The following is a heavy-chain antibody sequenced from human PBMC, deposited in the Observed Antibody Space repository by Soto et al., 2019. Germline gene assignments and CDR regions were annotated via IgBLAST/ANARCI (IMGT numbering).Heavy chain of an antibody. CDR3: ARASLTMVRGVIVYYYYYGMDV. Sequence: PSETLSLTCTVSGGSISSGDYYWSWIRQPPGKGLEWIGYIYYSGSTYYNPSLKSRVTISVDTSKNQFSLKLSSVTAADTAVYYCARASLTMVRGVIVYYYYYGMDVWGQGTTVTVS. V-gene: IGHV4-30-4*01. D-gene: IGHD3-10*01. CDR1: GGSISSGDYY. J-gene: IGHJ6*02. CDR2: IYYSGST.